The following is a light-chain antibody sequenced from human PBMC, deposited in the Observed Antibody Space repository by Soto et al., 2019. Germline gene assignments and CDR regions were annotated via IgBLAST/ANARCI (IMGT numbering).Light chain of an antibody. V-gene: IGKV1-9*01. Sequence: DIQLTQSPSFLSASVGDRVTITCRASQGISSYLAWYQQKPGKAPKLLIYAASTLQSGVPSRFSGSGSATEFTLTISSLQPEDFATYYCQHLNSYPLTFGQGTRLEIK. CDR1: QGISSY. CDR3: QHLNSYPLT. J-gene: IGKJ5*01. CDR2: AAS.